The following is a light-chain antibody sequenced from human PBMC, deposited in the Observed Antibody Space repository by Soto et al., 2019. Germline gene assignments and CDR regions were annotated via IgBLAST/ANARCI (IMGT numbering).Light chain of an antibody. CDR2: GAL. V-gene: IGKV3-15*01. J-gene: IGKJ3*01. CDR3: QQYNNWPPFT. CDR1: QSVSSN. Sequence: EIVMTQSPATLSVSPGERATLSCTASQSVSSNLAWYQQKPGQAPRLLIYGALTRATGIPARFSGSGSGTEFTLTISSLQSEDFAVYYCQQYNNWPPFTFGPGTKVDIK.